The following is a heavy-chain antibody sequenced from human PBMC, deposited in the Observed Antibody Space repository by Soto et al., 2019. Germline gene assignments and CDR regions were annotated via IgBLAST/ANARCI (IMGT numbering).Heavy chain of an antibody. V-gene: IGHV3-64*01. CDR1: GFTFSSYS. J-gene: IGHJ6*02. CDR2: ISSYGGST. CDR3: AKGVNSYGMDV. Sequence: EVQLVKSGGGLVQPGESLRLSCAASGFTFSSYSMHWVRQAPGKGLEYVSAISSYGGSTYYANSVKGRFTISRDNSKNTLYLQMGSLRAEDMAVYYCAKGVNSYGMDVWGQGTTVTVSS. D-gene: IGHD1-20*01.